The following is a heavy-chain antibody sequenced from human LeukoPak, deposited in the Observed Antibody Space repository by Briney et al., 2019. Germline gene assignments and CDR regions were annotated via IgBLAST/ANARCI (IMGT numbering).Heavy chain of an antibody. V-gene: IGHV4-34*01. CDR2: INHSGNT. J-gene: IGHJ4*02. D-gene: IGHD3-22*01. CDR3: ARGRTYYYDTSGYVPYYFDY. CDR1: DVSFSAYY. Sequence: SETLSLTCAVYDVSFSAYYWSWIRQPPGKGLEWIGEINHSGNTNYNPSLKSRVTISGDTSKNQFSLKLTSATAADTAVYYCARGRTYYYDTSGYVPYYFDYWGQGTLATVSS.